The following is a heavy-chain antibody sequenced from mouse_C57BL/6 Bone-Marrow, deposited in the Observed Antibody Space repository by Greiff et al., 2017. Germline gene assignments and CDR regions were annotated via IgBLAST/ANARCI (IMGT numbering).Heavy chain of an antibody. CDR2: INPYNGGT. CDR3: ARVGDYSNSYAMDY. D-gene: IGHD2-5*01. Sequence: VQLQQSGPVLVKPGASVKMSCKASGYTFTDYYMNWVKQSHGKSLEWIGVINPYNGGTSYNQKFKGKATLTVDKSSSTAYMELNSLTSEDSAVYYCARVGDYSNSYAMDYWGQGTSVTVSS. J-gene: IGHJ4*01. CDR1: GYTFTDYY. V-gene: IGHV1-19*01.